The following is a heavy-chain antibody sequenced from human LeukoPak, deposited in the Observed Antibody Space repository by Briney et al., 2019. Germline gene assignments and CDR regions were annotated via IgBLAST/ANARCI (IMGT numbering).Heavy chain of an antibody. D-gene: IGHD2/OR15-2a*01. CDR1: GFTFSSYN. CDR2: ISSSSSTI. Sequence: GGSLRLSCAASGFTFSSYNMNWVRQAPGKGLEWVSYISSSSSTIYYADSVKGRFTISRDNAKNSLYLQMNSLRAEDTAVYYCARQLATFSYGMDVWGQGTTVTVSS. V-gene: IGHV3-48*04. J-gene: IGHJ6*02. CDR3: ARQLATFSYGMDV.